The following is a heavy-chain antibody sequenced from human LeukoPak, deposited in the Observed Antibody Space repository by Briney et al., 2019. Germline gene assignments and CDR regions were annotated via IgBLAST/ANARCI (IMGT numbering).Heavy chain of an antibody. CDR2: ISGSGGST. Sequence: PGGSLRLSCAASGFTFSSYAMSWVRQAPGKGLEWVSAISGSGGSTYYADSVKGRFTISRDNSKNTLYLQMNSLRAEDTAVYYCAKDELVGGTTGYYYYGMDVWGQGTTVTVSS. CDR1: GFTFSSYA. J-gene: IGHJ6*02. CDR3: AKDELVGGTTGYYYYGMDV. V-gene: IGHV3-23*01. D-gene: IGHD1-7*01.